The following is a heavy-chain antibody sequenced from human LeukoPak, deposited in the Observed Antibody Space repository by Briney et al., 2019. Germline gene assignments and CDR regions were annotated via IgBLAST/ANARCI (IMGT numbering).Heavy chain of an antibody. V-gene: IGHV3-64D*06. CDR2: IRSNGDST. J-gene: IGHJ4*02. CDR3: VKELFAGAAN. Sequence: GGSLRLSCSASGFTFSSYSMHWVRQAPGKGLEYVSGIRSNGDSTYSADSVKGRFTISRDNSKNTLYLLLSSLRPEDTAVYYCVKELFAGAANWGQGTLVTVSS. CDR1: GFTFSSYS. D-gene: IGHD2-15*01.